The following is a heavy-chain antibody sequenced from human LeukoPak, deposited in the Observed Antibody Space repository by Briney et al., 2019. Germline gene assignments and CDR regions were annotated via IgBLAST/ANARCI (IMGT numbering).Heavy chain of an antibody. V-gene: IGHV4-39*01. CDR2: LYYSGST. CDR1: GGSISSSSNY. CDR3: ARHEESSYYGDYGRVDY. D-gene: IGHD4-17*01. Sequence: PSETLSLTCTVSGGSISSSSNYWGWIRQPPGKGLEWIGRLYYSGSTYYNPSLKSRVTISVDTSKNQFSLKLSSVTAADTAVYYCARHEESSYYGDYGRVDYWGQGTLVTVSS. J-gene: IGHJ4*02.